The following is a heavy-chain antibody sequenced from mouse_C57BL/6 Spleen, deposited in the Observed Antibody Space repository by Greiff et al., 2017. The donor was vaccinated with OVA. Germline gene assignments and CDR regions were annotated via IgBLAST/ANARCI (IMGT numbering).Heavy chain of an antibody. D-gene: IGHD2-3*01. Sequence: EVQLQQSGPELVKPGASVKISCKASGYTFTDYYMNWVKQSHGKSLEWIGDINPNNGGTSYNQKFKGKATLTVDKSSSTAYMELRSLTSEDSAVYYCARWGYYKGRAMDYWGQGTSVTVSS. V-gene: IGHV1-26*01. CDR2: INPNNGGT. CDR3: ARWGYYKGRAMDY. CDR1: GYTFTDYY. J-gene: IGHJ4*01.